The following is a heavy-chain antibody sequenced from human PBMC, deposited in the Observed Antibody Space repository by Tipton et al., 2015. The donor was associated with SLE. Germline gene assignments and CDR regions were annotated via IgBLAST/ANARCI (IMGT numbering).Heavy chain of an antibody. V-gene: IGHV4-34*01. CDR3: AKDLAGPFDY. CDR1: GGSVIGYY. J-gene: IGHJ4*02. Sequence: TLSLTCVVNGGSVIGYYWSWIRQPPGKGLEWIGEINHDGSTYYNPSLKSRVTISVDTSKNQFSLKLSSVTAADTAVYFCAKDLAGPFDYWGQGTLVTVSS. CDR2: INHDGST. D-gene: IGHD3-16*01.